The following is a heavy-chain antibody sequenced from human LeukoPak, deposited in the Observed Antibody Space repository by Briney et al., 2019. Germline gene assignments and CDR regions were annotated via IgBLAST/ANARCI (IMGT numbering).Heavy chain of an antibody. CDR2: IIIGGSYI. V-gene: IGHV3-21*06. Sequence: GGSLRLSCAASGFTFSSYSMNWVRQAPGKGLEWVSSIIIGGSYIDYADSVKGRFTISRDNAKNSLYLQMNSLRAEDTALYYCARGPGNVVVPAAALVGYWGQGSLVTVCS. CDR3: ARGPGNVVVPAAALVGY. CDR1: GFTFSSYS. D-gene: IGHD2-2*01. J-gene: IGHJ4*02.